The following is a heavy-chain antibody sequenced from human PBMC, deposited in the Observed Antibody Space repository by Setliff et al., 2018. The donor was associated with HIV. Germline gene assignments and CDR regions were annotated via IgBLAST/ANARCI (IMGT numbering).Heavy chain of an antibody. D-gene: IGHD3-16*01. V-gene: IGHV5-51*01. CDR1: GYSFITYW. CDR3: ARFYGSYDVGGFDI. Sequence: GASLTISCKGSGYSFITYWIGWVRQRPGKGLEWMGIMNPDGSNTRYSPSFQGQVTISVDESISTAYLQWSSLKASDTAFYYCARFYGSYDVGGFDIWGQGTKVTVSS. CDR2: MNPDGSNT. J-gene: IGHJ3*02.